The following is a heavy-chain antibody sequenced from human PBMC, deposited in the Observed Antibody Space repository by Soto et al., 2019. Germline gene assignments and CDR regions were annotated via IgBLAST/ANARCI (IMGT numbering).Heavy chain of an antibody. CDR3: ARNYVPGYTFDY. CDR2: IYYSGST. Sequence: QVQLQESGPGLVKPSETLSLTCTVSGGSISSYYWSWIRQPPGKGLEWIGYIYYSGSTHYNPSLRSRVTISVDTSKNQFSLQLSSVPAADTAVYYCARNYVPGYTFDYWGQGTLVTGSS. D-gene: IGHD3-10*02. CDR1: GGSISSYY. J-gene: IGHJ4*02. V-gene: IGHV4-59*08.